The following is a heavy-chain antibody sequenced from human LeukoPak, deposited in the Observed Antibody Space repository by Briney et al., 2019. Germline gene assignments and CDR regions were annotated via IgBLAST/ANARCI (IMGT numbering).Heavy chain of an antibody. D-gene: IGHD3-22*01. Sequence: GGSLRLSCAASGFTFSSYAMHWVRQAPGKGLEYVSATSSNGGSTYYANSVKGRFTISRDNSKNTLYLQMGSLRAEDMAVYYCARDLYYYDSSGPLCDWGQGTLVTVSS. V-gene: IGHV3-64*01. J-gene: IGHJ4*02. CDR1: GFTFSSYA. CDR3: ARDLYYYDSSGPLCD. CDR2: TSSNGGST.